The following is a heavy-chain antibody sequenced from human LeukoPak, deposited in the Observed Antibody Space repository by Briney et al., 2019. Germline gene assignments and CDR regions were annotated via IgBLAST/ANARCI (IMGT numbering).Heavy chain of an antibody. CDR1: GLTFSNYW. D-gene: IGHD6-19*01. CDR3: AKCSTSAYTTGWCNWIDP. Sequence: GGSLRLSCAASGLTFSNYWMDWVRQAPGKGLEWVSSTVSRGTTQYADSVKGRFTVSRDTSKNTLYLQMNSLRADDTAVYYCAKCSTSAYTTGWCNWIDPWGQGTLVTVSS. V-gene: IGHV3-23*01. CDR2: TVSRGTT. J-gene: IGHJ5*02.